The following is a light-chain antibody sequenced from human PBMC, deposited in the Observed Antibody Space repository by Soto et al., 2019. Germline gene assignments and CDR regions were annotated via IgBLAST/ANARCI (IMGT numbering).Light chain of an antibody. Sequence: QAVVTQETSLTVSPGGTVPLTCTSNTGAITSGYYPNWFQQKPGQAPRALICSTDNRHSWTPERFSGSLLGDKAALTLSSVQPEYDAEYYCLRYYGGSQFGVCGTGTKLTLL. CDR1: TGAITSGYY. J-gene: IGLJ1*01. CDR2: STD. V-gene: IGLV7-43*01. CDR3: LRYYGGSQFGV.